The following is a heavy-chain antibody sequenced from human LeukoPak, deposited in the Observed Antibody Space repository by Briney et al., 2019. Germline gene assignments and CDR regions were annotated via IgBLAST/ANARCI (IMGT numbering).Heavy chain of an antibody. J-gene: IGHJ4*02. CDR3: VVGGGIY. CDR1: GFTLSNDW. V-gene: IGHV3-74*03. D-gene: IGHD1-26*01. CDR2: ISSDGTNT. Sequence: GGSLRLSCAASGFTLSNDWTHWVRQAPGKGLVWVSRISSDGTNTLYADSEKGRFTISRDNARNTLHLQMNSLRADDTAVYYCVVGGGIYWGQGTLVTVS.